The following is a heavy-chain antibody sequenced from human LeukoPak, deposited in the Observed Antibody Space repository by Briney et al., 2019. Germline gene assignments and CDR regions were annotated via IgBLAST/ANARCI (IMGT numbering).Heavy chain of an antibody. CDR3: ASYYASGVSAYDYFGMDV. V-gene: IGHV4-38-2*01. J-gene: IGHJ6*04. CDR1: GYSISSGYY. D-gene: IGHD3-10*01. CDR2: MYHNRGT. Sequence: SETLSLTCAVSGYSISSGYYWGWIRQPPGNGLEWIGSMYHNRGTYYNPSLKSQFTISMDTSKNQFSLRLSSVTAADTAVYYCASYYASGVSAYDYFGMDVWGKGTTVSVSS.